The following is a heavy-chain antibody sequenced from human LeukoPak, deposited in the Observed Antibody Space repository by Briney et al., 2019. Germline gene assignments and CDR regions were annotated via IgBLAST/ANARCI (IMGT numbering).Heavy chain of an antibody. CDR3: ARVECRGGDCYDFDY. V-gene: IGHV4-59*01. J-gene: IGHJ4*02. D-gene: IGHD2-21*02. Sequence: SSETLSLTCSVSGGSISSYYWSWIRQSPGKGLEWIGYIYYSGSTNYNPSLKSRVTISVDTSKNQFSLKLSSVTAADTAVYYCARVECRGGDCYDFDYWGQGTLVTVSS. CDR2: IYYSGST. CDR1: GGSISSYY.